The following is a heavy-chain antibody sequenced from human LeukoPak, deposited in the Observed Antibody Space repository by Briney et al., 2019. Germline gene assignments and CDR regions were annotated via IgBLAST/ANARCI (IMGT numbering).Heavy chain of an antibody. CDR1: GYSISSGYY. Sequence: PSETLSVTCTVSGYSISSGYYWGWIRQSPGKGLEWNGSFCHSESTYYNPSLKSRVTISVDTSKNQFSLKLSSVTAADTAVYYCAREGFGELRFLEWQGERDYYMDVWGKGTTVTVSS. V-gene: IGHV4-38-2*02. CDR2: FCHSEST. D-gene: IGHD3-3*01. J-gene: IGHJ6*03. CDR3: AREGFGELRFLEWQGERDYYMDV.